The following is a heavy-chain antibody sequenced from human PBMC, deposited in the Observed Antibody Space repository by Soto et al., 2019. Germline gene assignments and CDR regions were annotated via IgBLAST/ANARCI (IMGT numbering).Heavy chain of an antibody. V-gene: IGHV2-5*02. J-gene: IGHJ4*02. Sequence: KESGPTLVKPTQTLTLTCTFSGFSLTTDRVGVGWIRQPPGEALEWLAVIYWDDSKTYRPSLESRLTITKDTSKNQVALTMTNMDSLDTATYYCAHAYGGRSLYWGQGTRVTVSS. CDR2: IYWDDSK. D-gene: IGHD1-26*01. CDR3: AHAYGGRSLY. CDR1: GFSLTTDRVG.